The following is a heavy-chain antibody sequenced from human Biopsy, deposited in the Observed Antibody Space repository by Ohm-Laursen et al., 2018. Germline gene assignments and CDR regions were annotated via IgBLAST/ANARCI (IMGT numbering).Heavy chain of an antibody. CDR3: ARVGVGAPSIDYFDS. Sequence: TLSLTCTVSGDSVSSGSFYWTWIRQPPGQGLEYIGYIYDRGSTANYNPSLESRVTMSVDMPKNQFSLKLSSVTAADTVVYYCARVGVGAPSIDYFDSWGQGALVTVSS. CDR2: IYDRGSTA. D-gene: IGHD1-26*01. J-gene: IGHJ4*02. V-gene: IGHV4-61*01. CDR1: GDSVSSGSFY.